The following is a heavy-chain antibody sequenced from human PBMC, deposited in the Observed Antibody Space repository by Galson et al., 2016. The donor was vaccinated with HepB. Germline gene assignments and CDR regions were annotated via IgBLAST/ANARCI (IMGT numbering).Heavy chain of an antibody. J-gene: IGHJ4*02. V-gene: IGHV3-30-3*01. CDR3: ARDEDDPSYTIDF. CDR2: ISYDGNKN. D-gene: IGHD3-10*01. Sequence: SLRLSCAASGFTFSTYAMHGARQSPGKGLERVAAISYDGNKNYYAASVNGRFTIARDNSENTLHLQMHSLRAEDTAVYYCARDEDDPSYTIDFWGQGTLVSVSS. CDR1: GFTFSTYA.